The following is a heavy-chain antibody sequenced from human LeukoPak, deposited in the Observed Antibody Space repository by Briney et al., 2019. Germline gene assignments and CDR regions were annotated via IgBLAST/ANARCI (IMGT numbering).Heavy chain of an antibody. CDR3: ARVRRFIVVVVAATYDDAFDI. V-gene: IGHV3-48*01. Sequence: GGSLRLSCAASGFTFSTYNMNWVRQAPGKGLEWISYISGSSDTIYYADSVKGRFTISRDNAKNSLYLQMNSLRAEDTAVYYCARVRRFIVVVVAATYDDAFDIWGQGTMVTVSS. CDR2: ISGSSDTI. D-gene: IGHD2-15*01. CDR1: GFTFSTYN. J-gene: IGHJ3*02.